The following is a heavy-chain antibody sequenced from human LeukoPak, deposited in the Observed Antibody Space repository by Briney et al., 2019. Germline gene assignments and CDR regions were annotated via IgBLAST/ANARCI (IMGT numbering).Heavy chain of an antibody. Sequence: GASVKVSCKASGGTFSSYAISWVRQAPGQGLEWVGGIIPIFGTANYAQKFQGRVTITTDESTSTAYMELSSLRSEDTAVYYCARDSGSSWGNYYYYYYMDVRGKGTTVTVSS. J-gene: IGHJ6*03. CDR2: IIPIFGTA. V-gene: IGHV1-69*05. D-gene: IGHD6-13*01. CDR3: ARDSGSSWGNYYYYYYMDV. CDR1: GGTFSSYA.